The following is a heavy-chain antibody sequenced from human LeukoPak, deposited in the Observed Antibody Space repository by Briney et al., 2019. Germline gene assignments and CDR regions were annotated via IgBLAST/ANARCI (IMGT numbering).Heavy chain of an antibody. V-gene: IGHV4-38-2*02. J-gene: IGHJ4*02. CDR1: GYSISSGYY. CDR2: IYYSGST. D-gene: IGHD1-26*01. Sequence: SETLSLTCTVSGYSISSGYYWGWIRQPPGKGLEWIGYIYYSGSTNYNPSLKSRVTISVDTSKNQFSLKLSSVTAADTAVYYCASAVVGARDYWGQGTLVTVSS. CDR3: ASAVVGARDY.